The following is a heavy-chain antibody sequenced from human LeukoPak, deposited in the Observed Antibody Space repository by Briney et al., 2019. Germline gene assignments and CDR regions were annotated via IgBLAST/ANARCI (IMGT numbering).Heavy chain of an antibody. Sequence: RTLSLTCAISGDSVSSNSAAWNWIRQSPSRGLEWLGRTYYRSKWYNDYAVSVKSRITINPDTSKNQFSLQLNSVTPEDTAVYYCARDLYSGYDSSFDYWGQGTLVTVSS. CDR2: TYYRSKWYN. D-gene: IGHD5-12*01. V-gene: IGHV6-1*01. J-gene: IGHJ4*02. CDR1: GDSVSSNSAA. CDR3: ARDLYSGYDSSFDY.